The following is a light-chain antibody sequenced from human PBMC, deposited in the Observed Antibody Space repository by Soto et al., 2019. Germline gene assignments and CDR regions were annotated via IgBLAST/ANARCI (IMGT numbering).Light chain of an antibody. Sequence: QSVLTLPPSASGSPGQSVAISCTGTSSDVGGYNYVSWYQQHPGKAPKLMIYEVNKRPSGVPDRFSGSKSGNTASLTVSGLQAEDEADYYCSSYAGSSNVFGTGTKVTV. CDR3: SSYAGSSNV. V-gene: IGLV2-8*01. CDR2: EVN. CDR1: SSDVGGYNY. J-gene: IGLJ1*01.